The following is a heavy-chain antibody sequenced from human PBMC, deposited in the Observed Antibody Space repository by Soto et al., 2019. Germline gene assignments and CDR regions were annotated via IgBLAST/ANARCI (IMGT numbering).Heavy chain of an antibody. D-gene: IGHD3-22*01. CDR1: GGSFSDYS. Sequence: SETLSLTCAVYGGSFSDYSWTWIRQPPGKGLEWIGEVNDSGSTNYTPSLERRVTISRDTSKNRFSLKLSSVTAADTAVYYCARGSHKLHSYDSSGFYHYVDYWGQGSLVTVSS. J-gene: IGHJ4*02. CDR3: ARGSHKLHSYDSSGFYHYVDY. CDR2: VNDSGST. V-gene: IGHV4-34*01.